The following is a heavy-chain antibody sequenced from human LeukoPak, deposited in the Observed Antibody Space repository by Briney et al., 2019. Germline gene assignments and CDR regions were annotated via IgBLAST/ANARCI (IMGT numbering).Heavy chain of an antibody. J-gene: IGHJ3*02. CDR1: GGSISSYD. Sequence: SETLSLTCTVSGGSISSYDWSWIRQPAGKGLEWIGRIYTSGSTNYNPSLKSRVTMSVDTSKNQFSLKLSSVTAADTAVYYCARDYHSRAVVTAIKYAFDIWGQGTMVTVSS. CDR2: IYTSGST. V-gene: IGHV4-4*07. CDR3: ARDYHSRAVVTAIKYAFDI. D-gene: IGHD2-21*02.